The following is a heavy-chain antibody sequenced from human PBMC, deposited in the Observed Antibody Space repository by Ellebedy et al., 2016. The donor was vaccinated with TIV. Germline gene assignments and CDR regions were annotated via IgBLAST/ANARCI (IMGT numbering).Heavy chain of an antibody. CDR3: AKDIGVGAYDSSGYWDAFDI. D-gene: IGHD3-22*01. CDR2: ISWDGGST. J-gene: IGHJ3*02. Sequence: GGSLRLSCAASGFTFDDYTMHWVRQAPGKGLEWVFLISWDGGSTYYADSVKGRFTISRDNSKNSLYLQMNSLRTEDTALYYCAKDIGVGAYDSSGYWDAFDIWGQGTMVTVSS. V-gene: IGHV3-43*01. CDR1: GFTFDDYT.